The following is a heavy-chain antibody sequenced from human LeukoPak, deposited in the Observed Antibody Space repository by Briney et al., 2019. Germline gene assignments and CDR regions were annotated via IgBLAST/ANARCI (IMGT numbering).Heavy chain of an antibody. CDR2: MNQDGSEQ. Sequence: GGSLRLSCAASGFDFDNYWMTWVRQAPGKGLEWVANMNQDGSEQYYVDSVKGRFTISRDNAKNSLYLQMNSLRAEDTAVYYCAREDLESAFDIWGQGTMVTVSS. D-gene: IGHD3-3*01. V-gene: IGHV3-7*01. CDR1: GFDFDNYW. J-gene: IGHJ3*02. CDR3: AREDLESAFDI.